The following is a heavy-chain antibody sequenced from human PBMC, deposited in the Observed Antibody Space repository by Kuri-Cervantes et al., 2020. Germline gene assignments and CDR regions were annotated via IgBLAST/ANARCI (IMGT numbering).Heavy chain of an antibody. J-gene: IGHJ4*02. V-gene: IGHV4-38-2*01. CDR3: ARFEYSSGRFDY. Sequence: GSLRLSCAVSGYSISSGYYWGWIRQPPGKGLEWIGSIYHIGSTYYNPSLKTRVTVSVDTSKNQFSPKLSSVTAADTAVYYCARFEYSSGRFDYWGQGTLVTVSS. CDR1: GYSISSGYY. D-gene: IGHD6-19*01. CDR2: IYHIGST.